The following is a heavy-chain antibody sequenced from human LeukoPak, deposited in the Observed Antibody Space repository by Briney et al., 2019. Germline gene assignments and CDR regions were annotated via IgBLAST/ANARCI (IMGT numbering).Heavy chain of an antibody. D-gene: IGHD5-12*01. Sequence: GESLQISCKGSGYRFTNYWMGWMRQMPGKGMEWMGIIYPRDSDTRYSPSFQGQVTVSADKSISTAYLQWNTLEASDTAMYYCARRQYSGYDFDFWGQGTLVTVSS. V-gene: IGHV5-51*01. CDR3: ARRQYSGYDFDF. CDR2: IYPRDSDT. J-gene: IGHJ4*02. CDR1: GYRFTNYW.